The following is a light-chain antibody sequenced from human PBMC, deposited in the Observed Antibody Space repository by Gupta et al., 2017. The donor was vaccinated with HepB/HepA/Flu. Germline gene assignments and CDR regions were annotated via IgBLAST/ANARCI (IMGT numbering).Light chain of an antibody. J-gene: IGLJ3*02. CDR2: VNSEGSH. CDR3: QTWGTGIHRV. Sequence: LVLTQSPSASASPASSVKLTCTLSSGHSNYAIAWHQQQPEKGPRFLMRVNSEGSHIKGDGIPDRFAGSSSGAARFPTISSLQSEDDAYYYCQTWGTGIHRVFGGGTKLTVL. V-gene: IGLV4-69*01. CDR1: SGHSNYA.